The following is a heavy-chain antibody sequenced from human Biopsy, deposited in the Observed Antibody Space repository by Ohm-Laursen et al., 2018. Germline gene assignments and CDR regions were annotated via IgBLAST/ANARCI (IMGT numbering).Heavy chain of an antibody. J-gene: IGHJ5*02. CDR2: IYNVEST. Sequence: TLSLTCRVSDFPLSSGAFYWSWIRQFPGKGLELLGYIYNVESTYYNPSLKSRVLISGDASRNQYSLKLTSVTAADTAVYYCVRDRRDWYEPWGQGTLVTVSS. CDR3: VRDRRDWYEP. V-gene: IGHV4-31*03. CDR1: DFPLSSGAFY.